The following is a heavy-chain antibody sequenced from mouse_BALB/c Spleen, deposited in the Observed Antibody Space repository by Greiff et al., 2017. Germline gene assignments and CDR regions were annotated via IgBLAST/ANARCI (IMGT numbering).Heavy chain of an antibody. V-gene: IGHV5-6-5*01. J-gene: IGHJ4*01. Sequence: EVQRVESGGGLVKPGGSLKLSCAASGFTFSSYAMSWVRQTPEKRLEWVASISSGGSTYYPDSVKGRFTISRDNARNILYLQMSSLRSEDTAMYYCARGRKAYAMDYWGQGTSVTVSS. CDR3: ARGRKAYAMDY. CDR2: ISSGGST. CDR1: GFTFSSYA.